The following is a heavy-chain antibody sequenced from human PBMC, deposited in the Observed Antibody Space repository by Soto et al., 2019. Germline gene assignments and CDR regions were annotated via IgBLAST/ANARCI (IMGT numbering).Heavy chain of an antibody. J-gene: IGHJ5*02. Sequence: LVKVSCKASGGTFSSYAISWVRQAPGQGLEWMGGIIPIFGTANYAQKFQGRVTITADESTSTAYMELSSLRSEDTAVYYCAATIFGVVIIPYNWFDPWGQGTLVTVSS. CDR1: GGTFSSYA. CDR3: AATIFGVVIIPYNWFDP. V-gene: IGHV1-69*13. CDR2: IIPIFGTA. D-gene: IGHD3-3*01.